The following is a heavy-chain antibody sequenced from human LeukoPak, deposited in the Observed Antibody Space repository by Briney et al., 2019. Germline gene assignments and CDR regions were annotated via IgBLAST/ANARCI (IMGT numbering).Heavy chain of an antibody. V-gene: IGHV4-34*01. J-gene: IGHJ3*02. Sequence: SETLSLTCAVYGGSFSGYYWSWIRQPPGKGLEWIGEINHSGSTSYNPSLKSRVTISVDTSKNQFSLKLSSVTAADTAVYYCARAGVVPAANAFDIWGQGTMVTVSS. D-gene: IGHD2-2*01. CDR1: GGSFSGYY. CDR3: ARAGVVPAANAFDI. CDR2: INHSGST.